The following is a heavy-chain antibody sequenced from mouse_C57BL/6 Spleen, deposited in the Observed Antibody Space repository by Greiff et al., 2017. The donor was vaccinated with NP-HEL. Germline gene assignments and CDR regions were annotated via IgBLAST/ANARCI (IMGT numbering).Heavy chain of an antibody. J-gene: IGHJ2*01. D-gene: IGHD1-1*01. CDR1: GYSITSGYY. Sequence: EVQLQESGPGLVKPSQSLSLTCSVTGYSITSGYYWNWIRQFPGNKLEWMGYISYDGSNNYNPSLKNRISITRDTSKNQFFLKLNSVTTEDTATYYCARSTVVGYFDYWGQGTTLTVSS. CDR2: ISYDGSN. V-gene: IGHV3-6*01. CDR3: ARSTVVGYFDY.